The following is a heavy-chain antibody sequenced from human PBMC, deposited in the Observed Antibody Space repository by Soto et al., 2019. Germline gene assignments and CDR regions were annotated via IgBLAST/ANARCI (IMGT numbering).Heavy chain of an antibody. CDR1: GLTCPIYD. V-gene: IGHV3-21*04. D-gene: IGHD3-16*02. J-gene: IGHJ4*02. Sequence: DVNLVESGGGLVEPGGSLRLSCAASGLTCPIYDFNWVRQAPGKGLEWVSSISSRGTFIYYADSVKGRFTISRDTAKNSLYLQMNNLRVEDTAVYYCARYTTDWVVGHWGQGTLVTVSS. CDR3: ARYTTDWVVGH. CDR2: ISSRGTFI.